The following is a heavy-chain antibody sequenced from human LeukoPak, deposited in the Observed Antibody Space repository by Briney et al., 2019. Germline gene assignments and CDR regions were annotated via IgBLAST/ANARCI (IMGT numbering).Heavy chain of an antibody. CDR1: GGSISSSSYY. CDR3: ARRAVSGTGAFDI. CDR2: IYYSGST. Sequence: ETLSLTCTVSGGSISSSSYYWGWIRQPPGKGLEWIGSIYYSGSTYYNPSLKSRVTISVDTSKNQFSLKLSSVTAADTAVYYCARRAVSGTGAFDIWGQGTMVTVSS. V-gene: IGHV4-39*01. D-gene: IGHD6-19*01. J-gene: IGHJ3*02.